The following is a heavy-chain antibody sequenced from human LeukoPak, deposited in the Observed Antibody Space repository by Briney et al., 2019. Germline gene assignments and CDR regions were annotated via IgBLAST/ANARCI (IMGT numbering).Heavy chain of an antibody. CDR1: GFTFSSYA. D-gene: IGHD6-19*01. CDR3: ANSPYSSGWYVWFDP. V-gene: IGHV3-23*01. J-gene: IGHJ5*02. CDR2: ISGSGGST. Sequence: PGGSLTLSCAASGFTFSSYAMSWVRQAPGKGLEWVSAISGSGGSTYYADSVKGRFTISRDNSRNTLYLQMNSLRAEDTAVYYCANSPYSSGWYVWFDPWGQGTLVTVSS.